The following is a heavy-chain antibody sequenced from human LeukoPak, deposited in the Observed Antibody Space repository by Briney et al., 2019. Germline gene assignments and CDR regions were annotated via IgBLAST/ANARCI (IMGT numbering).Heavy chain of an antibody. D-gene: IGHD2-8*01. CDR2: ISSSGRTM. J-gene: IGHJ4*02. CDR1: SSYY. V-gene: IGHV3-48*03. CDR3: ARLGSLCRNGVCYGG. Sequence: SSYYWGWVRQAPGKGLEWISHISSSGRTMYYADSVRGRFTISRDNAKNSLYLQMNSLRAEDTAVYYCARLGSLCRNGVCYGGWGQGILVTVSS.